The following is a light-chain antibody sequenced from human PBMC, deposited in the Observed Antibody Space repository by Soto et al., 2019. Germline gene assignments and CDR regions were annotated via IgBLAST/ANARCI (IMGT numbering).Light chain of an antibody. CDR2: AAS. V-gene: IGKV1-8*01. J-gene: IGKJ4*01. CDR1: QGISSY. CDR3: QQYYSYPRT. Sequence: AIRMTQSPSSFSASTGDRVTITCRASQGISSYLAWYQQKPGKAPKLLIYAASTLQSWVPSRLSGSGSGTYFTLTISCLQSEDFATYYCQQYYSYPRTFGGGTKVEIK.